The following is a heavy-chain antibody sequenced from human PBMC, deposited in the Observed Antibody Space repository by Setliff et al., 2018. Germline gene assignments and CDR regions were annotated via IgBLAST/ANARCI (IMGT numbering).Heavy chain of an antibody. V-gene: IGHV4-34*01. J-gene: IGHJ4*02. Sequence: SETLSLTCAVYGGSFSGYHWSWIRQPPGKGLEWIGEINHSGSTNYNPSLKSRVTISVDTSKNQFSLKLSSVTAADTAVYYCARGLPYYDILTGYYRTPPDYWGQGTLVTVSS. CDR1: GGSFSGYH. CDR3: ARGLPYYDILTGYYRTPPDY. CDR2: INHSGST. D-gene: IGHD3-9*01.